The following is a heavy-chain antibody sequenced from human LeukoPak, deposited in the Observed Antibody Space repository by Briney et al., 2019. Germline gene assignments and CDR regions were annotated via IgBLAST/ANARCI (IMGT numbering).Heavy chain of an antibody. J-gene: IGHJ4*02. D-gene: IGHD3-16*01. CDR2: INPNSGGT. Sequence: GASVKVSCKASGYTFTSYDINWVRQATGQGLEWMGWINPNSGGTNYAQKFQGRVTMTRDTSISTAYMELSRLRSDDTAVYYCARSKGGREDYWGQGTLVTVSS. CDR1: GYTFTSYD. V-gene: IGHV1-2*02. CDR3: ARSKGGREDY.